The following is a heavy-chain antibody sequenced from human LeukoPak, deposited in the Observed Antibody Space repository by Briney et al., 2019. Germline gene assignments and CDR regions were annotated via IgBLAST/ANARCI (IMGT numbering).Heavy chain of an antibody. CDR1: GGSISSSSYY. V-gene: IGHV4-39*02. CDR2: IYYNANT. D-gene: IGHD2-2*01. J-gene: IGHJ6*02. Sequence: SETLSLTCTVSGGSISSSSYYWGWIRQPPGKGLEWIGSIYYNANTYYNPSFRNRVTISVDTSKNQFSLKLSSVTAADTAVYYCARDLVVVVPTYYYYYGMDVWGQGTTVTVSS. CDR3: ARDLVVVVPTYYYYYGMDV.